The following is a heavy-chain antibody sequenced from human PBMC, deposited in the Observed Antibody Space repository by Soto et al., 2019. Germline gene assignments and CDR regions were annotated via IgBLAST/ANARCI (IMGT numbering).Heavy chain of an antibody. J-gene: IGHJ4*02. CDR1: GFTLSGYW. D-gene: IGHD3-3*01. Sequence: EVQLVESGGGLVQPGGSVRLSCAASGFTLSGYWMHWVRQVPGKGLVWVSRVNSDGSMTAYADSVKGRFTISRDNAKNTLYLQMNSLKADDTAVYYCARGKDQRNTKTYSYFDSWGQGTQVAVSS. V-gene: IGHV3-74*01. CDR2: VNSDGSMT. CDR3: ARGKDQRNTKTYSYFDS.